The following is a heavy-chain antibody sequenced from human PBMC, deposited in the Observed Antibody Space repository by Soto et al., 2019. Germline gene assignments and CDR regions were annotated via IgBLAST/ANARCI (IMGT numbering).Heavy chain of an antibody. D-gene: IGHD4-17*01. CDR2: IYYSGST. J-gene: IGHJ4*02. CDR1: GGSISSYY. V-gene: IGHV4-59*04. CDR3: AGRGPTVTTLDY. Sequence: PSETLSLTCPVSGGSISSYYWSWIRQPPGKGLEWIGYIYYSGSTYYNPSLKSRVTISVDTSKNQFSLKLSSVTAADTAVYYCAGRGPTVTTLDYWGQGTLVTVSS.